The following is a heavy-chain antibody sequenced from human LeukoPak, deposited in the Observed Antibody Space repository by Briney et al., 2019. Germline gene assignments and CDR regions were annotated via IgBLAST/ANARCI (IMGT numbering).Heavy chain of an antibody. CDR3: ASGGYYYDSSGYWEVGY. CDR1: GFTVISNY. D-gene: IGHD3-22*01. Sequence: GGSLRLSCAASGFTVISNYMSWVRQAPGKGLEWVSVIYSGGSTYYADSVKGRFTISRDNAKNSLYPQMNSLRAEDTAVYYCASGGYYYDSSGYWEVGYWGQGTLVTVSS. V-gene: IGHV3-66*01. J-gene: IGHJ4*02. CDR2: IYSGGST.